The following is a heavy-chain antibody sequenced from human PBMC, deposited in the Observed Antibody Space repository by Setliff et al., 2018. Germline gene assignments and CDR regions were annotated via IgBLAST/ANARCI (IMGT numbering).Heavy chain of an antibody. CDR3: ARDPGVHSGTWCLDS. D-gene: IGHD2-8*01. V-gene: IGHV4-38-2*02. J-gene: IGHJ4*02. CDR1: GISISSGHY. Sequence: SETLSLTCDVSGISISSGHYWGWIRQPPGKGLEWIGSVSFFGSAYYNPSLQSRGAISLDTSRNQFSLELSSVTAADTAVYYCARDPGVHSGTWCLDSWGQGTQVTVSS. CDR2: VSFFGSA.